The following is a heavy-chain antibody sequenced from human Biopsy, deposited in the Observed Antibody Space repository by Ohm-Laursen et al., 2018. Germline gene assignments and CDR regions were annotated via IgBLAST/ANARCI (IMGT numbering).Heavy chain of an antibody. CDR1: GFTFTNSG. CDR2: ISYDGSKT. D-gene: IGHD2/OR15-2a*01. CDR3: AKDKGTFNFYYYGMDV. V-gene: IGHV3-30*18. J-gene: IGHJ6*02. Sequence: SLRLSCTASGFTFTNSGMHWVRQAPGKGLEWVAAISYDGSKTDYGDSVKGRLNISRDNSKNTLDLQMSSLRVEDTAVYFCAKDKGTFNFYYYGMDVWGQGTTVTVSS.